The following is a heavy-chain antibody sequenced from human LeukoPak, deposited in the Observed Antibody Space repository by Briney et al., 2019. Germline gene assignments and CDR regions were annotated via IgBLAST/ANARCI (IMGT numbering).Heavy chain of an antibody. CDR2: ISYDGSNK. CDR1: GFTFSNYA. J-gene: IGHJ4*02. D-gene: IGHD2-2*01. Sequence: PGGSLRLSCAASGFTFSNYAMHWVRQAPGKGLVWVAVISYDGSNKYYADSVKGRFTISRDNSKNTLYLQMNSLRAEDTAVYYCARDRFPYCSSTSCYFDQWGQGTLVTVSS. CDR3: ARDRFPYCSSTSCYFDQ. V-gene: IGHV3-30-3*01.